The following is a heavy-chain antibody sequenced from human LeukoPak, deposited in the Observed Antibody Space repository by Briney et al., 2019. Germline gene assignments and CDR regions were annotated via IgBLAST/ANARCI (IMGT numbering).Heavy chain of an antibody. Sequence: SETLSLTCTVSGGSISSSSYYWSWIRQPAGKGLEWIGRVLTSGTTNYNPSLKSRVTLSLDTSKNQFSLKLSSVTAADTAVYYCAREGVAAAGLYFDYWGQGTLVTVSS. V-gene: IGHV4-61*02. D-gene: IGHD6-13*01. CDR2: VLTSGTT. CDR3: AREGVAAAGLYFDY. J-gene: IGHJ4*02. CDR1: GGSISSSSYY.